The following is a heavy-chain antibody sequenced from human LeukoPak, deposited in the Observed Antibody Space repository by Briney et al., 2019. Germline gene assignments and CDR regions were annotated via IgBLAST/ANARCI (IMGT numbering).Heavy chain of an antibody. CDR1: GFTFSSYA. V-gene: IGHV3-30-3*01. CDR3: ARGTVIAAAEYFDH. CDR2: ISYDGSNK. J-gene: IGHJ4*02. Sequence: GRSLRLSCAASGFTFSSYAMHWVRQAPGKGLEWVAVISYDGSNKYYADSVKGRFTISRDNSKNTLYLQMNSLRAEDTAVYYCARGTVIAAAEYFDHWGQGTLVTVSS. D-gene: IGHD6-13*01.